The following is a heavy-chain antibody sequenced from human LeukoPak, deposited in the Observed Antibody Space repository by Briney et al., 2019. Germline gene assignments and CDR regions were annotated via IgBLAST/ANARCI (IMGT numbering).Heavy chain of an antibody. V-gene: IGHV4-4*02. Sequence: SGTLSLTCAVSDGSIFSSNWWSWVRQPPGKGLEWIGQIFHSGSTSYSPSLKSRVTISVDKSKNQFSLRLSSVTAADTAVYYCARVKSDYGPYYYYYYYMDVWGKGTTVTVSS. D-gene: IGHD4-17*01. CDR2: IFHSGST. CDR3: ARVKSDYGPYYYYYYYMDV. J-gene: IGHJ6*03. CDR1: DGSIFSSNW.